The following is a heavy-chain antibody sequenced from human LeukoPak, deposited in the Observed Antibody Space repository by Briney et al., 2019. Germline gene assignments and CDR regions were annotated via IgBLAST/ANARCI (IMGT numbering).Heavy chain of an antibody. V-gene: IGHV1-2*02. D-gene: IGHD1-26*01. J-gene: IGHJ5*02. CDR1: GYTFTGYY. CDR2: INPNSGGT. Sequence: ASVKVSCKASGYTFTGYYMHWVRQAPGQGLEWMGWINPNSGGTNYAQKFQGRVTMTRDTSISAAYMELSRLRSDDTAVYYRAGGSYHPNWFDPWGQGTLVTVSS. CDR3: AGGSYHPNWFDP.